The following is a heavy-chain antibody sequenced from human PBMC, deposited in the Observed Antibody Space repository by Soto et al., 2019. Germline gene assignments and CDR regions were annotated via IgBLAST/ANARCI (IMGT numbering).Heavy chain of an antibody. CDR1: GFAFSSYG. V-gene: IGHV3-33*01. J-gene: IGHJ4*02. Sequence: PGGSLRLSCAASGFAFSSYGMHWVRQAPGKGLEWVAVIWYDGSNKYYADSVKGRFTISRDNSKNTLYLQMNSLRAEDTAVYYCARDTLPYSYDSSGQLAHSGQGTLVTVS. D-gene: IGHD3-22*01. CDR2: IWYDGSNK. CDR3: ARDTLPYSYDSSGQLAH.